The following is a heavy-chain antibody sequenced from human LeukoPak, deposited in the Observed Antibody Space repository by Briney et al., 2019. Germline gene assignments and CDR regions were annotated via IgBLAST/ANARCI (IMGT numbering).Heavy chain of an antibody. CDR3: ARDLGITMVRGVNDY. Sequence: GGSLRLSCAASGFTFSDYYMSWIRQAQGKGLEWVSYISSSGSTIYYADSVKGRFTISRDNAKNSLYLQMNSLRAEDTAVYYCARDLGITMVRGVNDYWGQGTLVTVSS. V-gene: IGHV3-11*01. CDR2: ISSSGSTI. D-gene: IGHD3-10*01. J-gene: IGHJ4*02. CDR1: GFTFSDYY.